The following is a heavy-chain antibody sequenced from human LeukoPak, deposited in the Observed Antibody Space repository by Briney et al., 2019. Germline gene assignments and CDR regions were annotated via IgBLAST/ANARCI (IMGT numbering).Heavy chain of an antibody. J-gene: IGHJ3*02. CDR2: IYYSGST. CDR3: ARGISPSFDI. D-gene: IGHD3-3*01. Sequence: PSETLSLTCTVSGGSISSYYWSWIRQPPGKGLEWIGYIYYSGSTNYNPSLKSRVIISVDTSKNQFSLKLSSVTAADTAVYYCARGISPSFDIWGQGTMVTVSS. CDR1: GGSISSYY. V-gene: IGHV4-59*01.